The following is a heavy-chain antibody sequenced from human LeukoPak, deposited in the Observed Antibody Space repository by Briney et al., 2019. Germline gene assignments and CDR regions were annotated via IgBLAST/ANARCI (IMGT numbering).Heavy chain of an antibody. V-gene: IGHV3-23*01. D-gene: IGHD4-17*01. CDR2: ISGSGVST. J-gene: IGHJ4*02. Sequence: GGSLRLSCAASGFTFSSYAMSWVRQAPGKGLEWVSSISGSGVSTHYADSVKGRFTISRDNPKNTLYLQMNSLRAEDTAVYYCARDIDGDYYFDYWGQGTLVTVSS. CDR1: GFTFSSYA. CDR3: ARDIDGDYYFDY.